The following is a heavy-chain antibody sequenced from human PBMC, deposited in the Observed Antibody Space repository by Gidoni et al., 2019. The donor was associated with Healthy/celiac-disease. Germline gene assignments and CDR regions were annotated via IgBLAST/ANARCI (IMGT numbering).Heavy chain of an antibody. Sequence: QLQLQESGPGLVKPSETLSLTCTVSGGSISSSSYYWGWIRQPPGKGLEWIGSIYYSGSTYYNPSLKSRVTISVDTSKNQFSLKLSSVTAADTAVYYCSGIAVAGDNDAFDIWGQGTMVTVSS. CDR2: IYYSGST. V-gene: IGHV4-39*01. D-gene: IGHD6-19*01. CDR3: SGIAVAGDNDAFDI. CDR1: GGSISSSSYY. J-gene: IGHJ3*02.